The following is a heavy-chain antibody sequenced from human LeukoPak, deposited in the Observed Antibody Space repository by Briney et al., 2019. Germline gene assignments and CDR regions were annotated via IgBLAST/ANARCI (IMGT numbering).Heavy chain of an antibody. Sequence: PGRSLRLSCAASGFTFSSYAMHWVRQAPGKGLVWVAVISYDGSNKYYADSVKGRFTISRDNSKNTLYLQMNSLRAEDTAVYYCARDWGTRYYGSGSYPDYWGQGTLVTVSS. CDR1: GFTFSSYA. V-gene: IGHV3-30-3*01. CDR2: ISYDGSNK. D-gene: IGHD3-10*01. CDR3: ARDWGTRYYGSGSYPDY. J-gene: IGHJ4*02.